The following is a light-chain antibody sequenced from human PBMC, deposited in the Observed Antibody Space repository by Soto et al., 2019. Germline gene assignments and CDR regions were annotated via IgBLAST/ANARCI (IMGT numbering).Light chain of an antibody. Sequence: PGERATLTFRASQSVSNFLAWHQQKPGQAPRLLIYDASNRATGIPARFSGSGSGTDFTLTISSLEPEDFAVYYCQQRSNWPTFGQGTRLEI. CDR1: QSVSNF. V-gene: IGKV3-11*01. CDR3: QQRSNWPT. CDR2: DAS. J-gene: IGKJ5*01.